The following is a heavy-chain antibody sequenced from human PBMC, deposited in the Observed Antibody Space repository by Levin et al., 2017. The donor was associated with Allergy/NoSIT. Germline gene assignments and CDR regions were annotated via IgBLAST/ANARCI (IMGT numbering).Heavy chain of an antibody. CDR3: LRMVYDTRWTGGY. J-gene: IGHJ4*02. CDR2: IKANPDGGTT. Sequence: GESLKISCAGSGFTFSDAWLTWVRQAPGKGLEWVGRIKANPDGGTTDYAAPVKGRFTISRDDSKNTLYLQMNSLKIEDTAIYYCLRMVYDTRWTGGYWGQGTLVTVSS. CDR1: GFTFSDAW. V-gene: IGHV3-15*01. D-gene: IGHD2-8*01.